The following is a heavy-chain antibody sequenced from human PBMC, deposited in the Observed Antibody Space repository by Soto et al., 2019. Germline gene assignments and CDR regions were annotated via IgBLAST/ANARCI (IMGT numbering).Heavy chain of an antibody. V-gene: IGHV4-39*01. CDR3: ARHGEYLRPSPLDIVVVPAAIGYYYYGMDV. D-gene: IGHD2-2*01. CDR1: GASISSSSYY. Sequence: PSETLSLTCTVSGASISSSSYYWGWIRQPPGKGLEWIGSIYYSGSTYYNPSLKSRVTISVDTSKNQFSLKLSSVTAADTAVYYCARHGEYLRPSPLDIVVVPAAIGYYYYGMDVWGQGTTVTVSS. CDR2: IYYSGST. J-gene: IGHJ6*02.